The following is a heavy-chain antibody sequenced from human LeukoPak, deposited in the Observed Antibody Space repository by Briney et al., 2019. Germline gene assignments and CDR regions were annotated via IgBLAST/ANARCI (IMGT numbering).Heavy chain of an antibody. J-gene: IGHJ4*02. D-gene: IGHD3-16*01. Sequence: PSETLSLTCTVSGYSISSGYYWGWIRQPPGKGLEWIGSIYHSGSTYYNPSLKSRVTISVDTSKNQFSLKLSSVTAADTAVYYCARGVGYDYVWGSSNWGQGTLVTVSS. CDR1: GYSISSGYY. CDR3: ARGVGYDYVWGSSN. V-gene: IGHV4-38-2*02. CDR2: IYHSGST.